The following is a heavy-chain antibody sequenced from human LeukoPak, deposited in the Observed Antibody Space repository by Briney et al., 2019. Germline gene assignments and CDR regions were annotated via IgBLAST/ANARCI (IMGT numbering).Heavy chain of an antibody. CDR2: IKEDGSET. D-gene: IGHD3-16*02. V-gene: IGHV3-7*01. J-gene: IGHJ4*02. CDR1: GFRFSNYW. CDR3: VRDYLWGNYRSFDF. Sequence: GGSLRVSCAASGFRFSNYWMSWVRQAPGKGLEWVANIKEDGSETRYVDSVKGRFTMSRDNAKNSLYLQMNSLRVEDTAVYYCVRDYLWGNYRSFDFWGQGTLVTVSS.